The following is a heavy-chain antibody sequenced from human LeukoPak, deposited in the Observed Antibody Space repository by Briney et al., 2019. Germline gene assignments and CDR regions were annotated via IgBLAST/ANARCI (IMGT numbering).Heavy chain of an antibody. D-gene: IGHD3-10*01. J-gene: IGHJ5*02. CDR2: IIPIFGTA. CDR1: GGTFSSYA. CDR3: ARVNMVLSWFDP. V-gene: IGHV1-69*05. Sequence: GASVKVSCKASGGTFSSYAISWVRQAPGQGLEWMGRIIPIFGTANYAQKFQGRVTITTDESTSTAYMELSSLRSEDTAVYYCARVNMVLSWFDPWGQGTLVTVSS.